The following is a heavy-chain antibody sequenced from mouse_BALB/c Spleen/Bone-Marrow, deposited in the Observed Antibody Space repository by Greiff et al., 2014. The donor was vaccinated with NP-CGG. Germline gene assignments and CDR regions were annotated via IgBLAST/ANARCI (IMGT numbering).Heavy chain of an antibody. CDR2: IHPGDGDT. Sequence: QVQLQQSGAELVRPGSSVKISCKASGYTFSNFWMNWVKQRPRQGLEWIGQIHPGDGDTNNNGKFKGKAILTTDKSSSTAYMHLSSLSSEDSAVYFCARVYYGNLDYWGQGTTLTVSS. D-gene: IGHD2-1*01. CDR1: GYTFSNFW. CDR3: ARVYYGNLDY. J-gene: IGHJ2*01. V-gene: IGHV1-80*01.